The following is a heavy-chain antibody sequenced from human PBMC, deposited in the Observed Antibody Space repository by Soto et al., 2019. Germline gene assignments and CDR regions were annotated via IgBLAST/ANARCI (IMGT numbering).Heavy chain of an antibody. Sequence: QVQLVQSGAEVKKPGSSVKVSCKASGGTFSSYTISWVRQAPGQGLEWMGRIIPILGIANYAQKFQGRVTITADKSTSTAYMELSSLRSEDTAVYYCARVPTDYYYYMDVWGKGTTVTVSS. J-gene: IGHJ6*03. CDR2: IIPILGIA. D-gene: IGHD4-4*01. CDR3: ARVPTDYYYYMDV. CDR1: GGTFSSYT. V-gene: IGHV1-69*02.